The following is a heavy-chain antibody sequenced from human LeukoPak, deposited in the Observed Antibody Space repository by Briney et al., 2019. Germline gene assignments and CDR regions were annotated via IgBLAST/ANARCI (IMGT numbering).Heavy chain of an antibody. CDR3: AREKIFGQAYFDN. D-gene: IGHD3-10*01. J-gene: IGHJ4*02. CDR1: GFSFTTYA. Sequence: GGSLRLSCAASGFSFTTYAMHWVRQAPGKGLEWVAFISYDISYKQYRGSVKGRFTISRDDSKNTVHLQMNSLRREDTAVYYCAREKIFGQAYFDNWGQGTLVTVSS. CDR2: ISYDISYK. V-gene: IGHV3-30*10.